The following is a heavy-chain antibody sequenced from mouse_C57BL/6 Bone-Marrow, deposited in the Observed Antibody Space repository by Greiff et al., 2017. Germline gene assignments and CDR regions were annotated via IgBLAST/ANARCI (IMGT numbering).Heavy chain of an antibody. V-gene: IGHV5-9-1*02. CDR1: GFTFSSYA. J-gene: IGHJ4*01. D-gene: IGHD1-1*01. Sequence: EVKVVESGEGLVKPGGSLKLSCAASGFTFSSYAMSWVRQTPEKRLEWVAYISSGGDYIYYADTVKGRFTISRDNARNTLYLQMSSLKSEDTAMYYCTRITTVVYCYAMDYWGQGTSVTVSS. CDR2: ISSGGDYI. CDR3: TRITTVVYCYAMDY.